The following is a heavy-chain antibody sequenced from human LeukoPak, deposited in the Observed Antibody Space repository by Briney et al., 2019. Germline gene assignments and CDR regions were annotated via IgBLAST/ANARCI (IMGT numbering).Heavy chain of an antibody. CDR1: GFTVSSNY. Sequence: GGSLRLSCAASGFTVSSNYMSWVRQAPGKGLEWVSVIHSGGSTYYADSVKGRFTISRDNSKNTLYLQMNSLRAEDTAVYYCARDRDYYDSSGYWGTDYWGQGTLVTVSS. CDR2: IHSGGST. V-gene: IGHV3-53*05. CDR3: ARDRDYYDSSGYWGTDY. J-gene: IGHJ4*02. D-gene: IGHD3-22*01.